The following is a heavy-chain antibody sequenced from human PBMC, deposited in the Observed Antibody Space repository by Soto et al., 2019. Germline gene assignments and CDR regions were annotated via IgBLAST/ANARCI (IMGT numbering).Heavy chain of an antibody. D-gene: IGHD3-22*01. CDR3: ARGGRYDSIMNYFDY. CDR1: GFTFSSYA. V-gene: IGHV3-30-3*01. J-gene: IGHJ4*02. Sequence: GGSLRLSCAASGFTFSSYAMHWVRQAPGKGLEWVAVISYDGSNKYYADSVKGRFTISRDNSKNTLYLQMNSLRAEDTAVYYCARGGRYDSIMNYFDYWGQGTLVTVSS. CDR2: ISYDGSNK.